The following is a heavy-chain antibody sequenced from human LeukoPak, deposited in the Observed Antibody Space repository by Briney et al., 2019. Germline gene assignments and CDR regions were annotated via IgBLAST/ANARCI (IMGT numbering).Heavy chain of an antibody. D-gene: IGHD6-13*01. CDR3: ARHVAAGTPTSPYYYYYYMDV. Sequence: SETLSLTCTVSGGSISSYYWSWIRQPPGKGLEWIGCIYYSGSTNYNPSLKSRVTISVDTSKNQFSLKLSSVTAADTAVYYCARHVAAGTPTSPYYYYYYMDVWGKGTTVTISS. V-gene: IGHV4-59*08. J-gene: IGHJ6*03. CDR1: GGSISSYY. CDR2: IYYSGST.